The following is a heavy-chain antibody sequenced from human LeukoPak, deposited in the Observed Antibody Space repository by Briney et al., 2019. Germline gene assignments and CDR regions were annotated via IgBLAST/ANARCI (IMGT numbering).Heavy chain of an antibody. CDR3: AKDRVLRFLEWLTGFDP. CDR2: ISYDGSNK. V-gene: IGHV3-30-3*01. CDR1: GFTFSSYA. Sequence: GGSLRLSCAASGFTFSSYAMHWVRQAPGKGLEWVAVISYDGSNKHYADSVKGRFTISRDNSKNTLYLQMNSLRAEDTAVYYCAKDRVLRFLEWLTGFDPWGQGTLVTVSS. D-gene: IGHD3-3*01. J-gene: IGHJ5*02.